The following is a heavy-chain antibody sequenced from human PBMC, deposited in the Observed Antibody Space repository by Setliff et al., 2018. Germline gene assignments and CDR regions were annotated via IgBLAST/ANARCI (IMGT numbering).Heavy chain of an antibody. V-gene: IGHV3-72*01. CDR3: TRTPCSSSRCLSQLDY. J-gene: IGHJ4*02. D-gene: IGHD2-2*01. CDR2: FRDKASGYTT. CDR1: GFSLSDHY. Sequence: PGGSLRLSCAASGFSLSDHYVDWVRQAPGKGLEWVGRFRDKASGYTTEYAASVKGRFTISRDDSKNSRDLQMSSLKTEDTAVYYCTRTPCSSSRCLSQLDYWSQGALVTV.